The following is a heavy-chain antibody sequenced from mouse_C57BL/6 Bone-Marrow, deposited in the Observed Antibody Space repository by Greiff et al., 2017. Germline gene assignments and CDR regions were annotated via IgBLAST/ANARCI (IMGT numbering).Heavy chain of an antibody. CDR3: AREGGFYYGSSKAWFAY. J-gene: IGHJ3*01. CDR2: INPYNGGT. V-gene: IGHV1-19*01. Sequence: EVQLQQSGPVLVKPGASVKMSCKASGYTFTDYYMNWVKQSHGKSLEWIGVINPYNGGTSYNQKFKGKATLTVDKSSSTAYMERNSLTSEDSAVYYCAREGGFYYGSSKAWFAYWGQGTLVTVSA. CDR1: GYTFTDYY. D-gene: IGHD1-1*01.